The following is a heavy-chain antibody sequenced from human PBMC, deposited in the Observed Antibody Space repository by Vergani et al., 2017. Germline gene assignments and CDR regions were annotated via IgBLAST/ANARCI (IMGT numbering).Heavy chain of an antibody. CDR3: AKRGFGVTSSCDTTRMGSLQY. CDR2: ISGSGSTT. J-gene: IGHJ4*02. Sequence: EVQLLESGGGLVQPGGSLRLSCAASGFSFSDYAMSWVRQAPGKGLEWVAAISGSGSTTYYADSVKGRFTVSRDNSKNTLFLRMNSLRAEDTAVYYCAKRGFGVTSSCDTTRMGSLQYWGQGGLVADCS. CDR1: GFSFSDYA. V-gene: IGHV3-23*01. D-gene: IGHD2-15*01.